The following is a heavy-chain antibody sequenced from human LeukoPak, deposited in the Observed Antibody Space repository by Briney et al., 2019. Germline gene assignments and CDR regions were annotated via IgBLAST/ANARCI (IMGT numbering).Heavy chain of an antibody. CDR2: IYYSGST. Sequence: SETLSLTCTVSGGSISSYYWSWIRQPPGKGLEWIGYIYYSGSTNYNPSLKSRVTISVDTSKNQFSLKLSSVTAADTAVYYYARGGYDFWSGYYVYYFDYWGQGTLVTVSS. D-gene: IGHD3-3*01. J-gene: IGHJ4*02. CDR1: GGSISSYY. V-gene: IGHV4-59*01. CDR3: ARGGYDFWSGYYVYYFDY.